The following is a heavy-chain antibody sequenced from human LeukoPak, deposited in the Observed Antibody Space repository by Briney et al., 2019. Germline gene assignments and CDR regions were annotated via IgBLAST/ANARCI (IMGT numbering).Heavy chain of an antibody. D-gene: IGHD4-17*01. Sequence: GSSVNVSCKASGGTFSSYAISWVRQAPGQGLEWMGGIIPIFGTANYAQKFQGRVTITADESTSTAYMELSSLRSEDTAVYYCARVPRYGILTFRDYYMDVWGKGTMVTVSS. V-gene: IGHV1-69*01. J-gene: IGHJ6*03. CDR1: GGTFSSYA. CDR2: IIPIFGTA. CDR3: ARVPRYGILTFRDYYMDV.